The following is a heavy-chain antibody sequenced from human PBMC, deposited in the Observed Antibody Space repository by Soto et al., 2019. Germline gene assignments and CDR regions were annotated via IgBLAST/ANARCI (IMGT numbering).Heavy chain of an antibody. J-gene: IGHJ6*02. V-gene: IGHV4-31*03. D-gene: IGHD3-10*01. CDR3: ARDRKVGYYGSGSYYYPMDV. Sequence: PSETLSLTCTVSGGSISSGGYYWSWIRQHPGKGLEWIGYIYYSGSTYYNPSLKSRVTISVDTSKNQFSLKLSSVTAADTAVYYCARDRKVGYYGSGSYYYPMDVWGQGTTVT. CDR1: GGSISSGGYY. CDR2: IYYSGST.